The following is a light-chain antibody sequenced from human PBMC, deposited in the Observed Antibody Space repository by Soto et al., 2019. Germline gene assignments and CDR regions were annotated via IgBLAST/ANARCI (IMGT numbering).Light chain of an antibody. Sequence: QSVQTQPACVSGSPGQSITISCTGASSDVGEYNYVSWYQQYPGKAPKLMIYDVSNRPSGVSNRFSGSKSGNTASLTISGLHAEDEAFYHCSSHTSSGARVFGGGTKLSVL. V-gene: IGLV2-14*01. CDR1: SSDVGEYNY. CDR2: DVS. CDR3: SSHTSSGARV. J-gene: IGLJ3*02.